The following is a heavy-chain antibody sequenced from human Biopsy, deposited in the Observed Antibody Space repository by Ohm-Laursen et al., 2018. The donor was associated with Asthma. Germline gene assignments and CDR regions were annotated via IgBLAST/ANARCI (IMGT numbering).Heavy chain of an antibody. CDR2: ISYDGNHK. V-gene: IGHV3-30*18. D-gene: IGHD5-12*01. CDR3: AKRRGYSGHDNDY. CDR1: GFMFRSFG. Sequence: SLRLSCTASGFMFRSFGMHWVRQAPGKGLEWVAVISYDGNHKFYEDSVKGRFTISRDNSKNTLYLQMNSLRTEDTAVYYSAKRRGYSGHDNDYWGQGTLVIVSS. J-gene: IGHJ4*02.